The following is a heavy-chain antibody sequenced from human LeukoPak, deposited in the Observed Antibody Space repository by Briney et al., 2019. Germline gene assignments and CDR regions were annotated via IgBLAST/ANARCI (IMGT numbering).Heavy chain of an antibody. CDR3: AKVAYYYDSSGYQYYFDY. Sequence: GGSLRLSCAASGLTFSSSAISSVRQAPGKGLEFVSSISGRRGSTYYAESVKGRFTISRDNSKNTLYLQMNSLRAEDTAVYYCAKVAYYYDSSGYQYYFDYWGPGTLVTVSS. J-gene: IGHJ4*02. D-gene: IGHD3-22*01. CDR1: GLTFSSSA. CDR2: ISGRRGST. V-gene: IGHV3-23*01.